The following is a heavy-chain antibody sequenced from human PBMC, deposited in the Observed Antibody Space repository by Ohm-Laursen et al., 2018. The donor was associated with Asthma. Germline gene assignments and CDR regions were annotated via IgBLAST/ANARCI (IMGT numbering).Heavy chain of an antibody. CDR3: ARAIRGNSFFDY. D-gene: IGHD4-23*01. CDR1: GFTFSSYG. Sequence: SLRLSCAASGFTFSSYGMHWVRQAPGKGLEWVAVIWYDGSNKYYADSVKGRFTISRDNSKNTLYLQMNSLRAEDTAVYYCARAIRGNSFFDYWGQGTLVTVSS. J-gene: IGHJ4*02. V-gene: IGHV3-33*08. CDR2: IWYDGSNK.